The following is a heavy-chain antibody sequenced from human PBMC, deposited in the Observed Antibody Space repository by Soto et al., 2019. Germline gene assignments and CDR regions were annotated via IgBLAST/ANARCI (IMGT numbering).Heavy chain of an antibody. CDR1: GGSISSGGYS. D-gene: IGHD3-10*01. CDR3: ARLYAIYYGSGSRVGYLDV. CDR2: IYDSGST. J-gene: IGHJ6*02. V-gene: IGHV4-30-2*01. Sequence: SETLSLTCAVSGGSISSGGYSWSWIRQPPGKGLEWIGYIYDSGSTYYNPSLKSRVTISVDRSKNQFSLKLSSVTAADTAVYYCARLYAIYYGSGSRVGYLDVWGQGTTVTGSS.